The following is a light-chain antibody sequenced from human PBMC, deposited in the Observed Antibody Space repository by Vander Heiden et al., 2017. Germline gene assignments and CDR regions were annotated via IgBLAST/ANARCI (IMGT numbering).Light chain of an antibody. CDR2: DAS. V-gene: IGKV3-11*01. CDR3: QQRSNWPPLWT. CDR1: QSVSSY. Sequence: EIVLTQSPATLSLSTGERATLPCRASQSVSSYLAWYQQKPGQAPRLLIYDASNRATGIPARFSGSGSGTDFTLTISSLEPEDFAVYYCQQRSNWPPLWTFGQGTKVEIK. J-gene: IGKJ1*01.